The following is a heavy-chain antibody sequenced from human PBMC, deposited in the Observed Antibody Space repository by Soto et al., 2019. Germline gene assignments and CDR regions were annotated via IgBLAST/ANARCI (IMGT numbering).Heavy chain of an antibody. CDR3: AKDQSSYDFWSGYYGYFDY. CDR2: ISASSGST. CDR1: GFTFSSYV. J-gene: IGHJ4*02. D-gene: IGHD3-3*01. Sequence: HPGGSLRLSCAASGFTFSSYVMSWVRQAPGKGLEWVSGISASSGSTYYADSVKGRFTISRDNSKNTLYLQLNSLRAEDTAVYYCAKDQSSYDFWSGYYGYFDYWGQGTLVTVSS. V-gene: IGHV3-23*01.